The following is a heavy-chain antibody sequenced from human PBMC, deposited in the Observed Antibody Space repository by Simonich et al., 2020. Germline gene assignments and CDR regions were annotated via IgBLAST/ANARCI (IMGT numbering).Heavy chain of an antibody. D-gene: IGHD1-1*01. J-gene: IGHJ3*02. CDR2: NSAYKGNT. Sequence: QVQLVQSGAEVKKPGASVKVSCKASGYTFTSYGISGVGQAPGQGLEWMGVNSAYKGNTNYAQKLQGRVTMTTDTSTSTAYMELRSLRSDDTAVYYCARSTTGTTAFDIWGQGTMVTVSS. V-gene: IGHV1-18*01. CDR3: ARSTTGTTAFDI. CDR1: GYTFTSYG.